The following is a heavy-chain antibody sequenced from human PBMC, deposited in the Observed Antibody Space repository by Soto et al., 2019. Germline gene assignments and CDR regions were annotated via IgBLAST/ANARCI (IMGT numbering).Heavy chain of an antibody. J-gene: IGHJ4*02. D-gene: IGHD3-10*01. Sequence: SETLSLTCTVSGGSISSGGYYWSWIRQHPGKGLEWIGYIYYSGSTYYNPSLKSRVTISVDTSKNQFSLKLSSVTAADTAVYYCARAFSLGFGNTKVAGIIDYWGQGTLVTVSS. V-gene: IGHV4-31*03. CDR3: ARAFSLGFGNTKVAGIIDY. CDR2: IYYSGST. CDR1: GGSISSGGYY.